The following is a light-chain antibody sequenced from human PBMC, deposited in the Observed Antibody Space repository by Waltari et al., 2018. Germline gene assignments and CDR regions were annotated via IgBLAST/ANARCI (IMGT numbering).Light chain of an antibody. CDR3: HSRDASGVGGS. Sequence: SSELTQDPAVSVAMGQTVRITCQGHRLRSYYARWYQQSPGQAPRLVMFDKNNRPSGVPDRFSGSNSDNTASLTITGAQAEDEASYYCHSRDASGVGGSFGGGTKLTVL. V-gene: IGLV3-19*01. CDR2: DKN. CDR1: RLRSYY. J-gene: IGLJ2*01.